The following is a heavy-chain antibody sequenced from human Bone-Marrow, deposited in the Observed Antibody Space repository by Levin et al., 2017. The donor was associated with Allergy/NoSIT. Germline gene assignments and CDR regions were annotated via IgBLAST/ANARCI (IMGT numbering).Heavy chain of an antibody. V-gene: IGHV4-39*07. Sequence: KPSETLSLTCTVSGGSINRSPFYWVWIRQPPGKGLEWIGSVYYTGTTYYNPSLKSRVTISVDTSKNQFSLKLSSVTAADTAVYYCAREYYLDVWGKGTTVTVSS. CDR1: GGSINRSPFY. J-gene: IGHJ6*03. CDR2: VYYTGTT. CDR3: AREYYLDV.